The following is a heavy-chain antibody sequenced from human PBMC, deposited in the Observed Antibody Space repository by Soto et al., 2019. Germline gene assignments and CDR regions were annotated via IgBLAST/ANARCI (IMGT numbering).Heavy chain of an antibody. D-gene: IGHD3-3*01. V-gene: IGHV3-30*18. J-gene: IGHJ4*02. CDR1: GFTFSSYG. CDR2: ISYDGSNK. CDR3: AKDLEIFGVGGYYFDY. Sequence: GGSLRLSCAASGFTFSSYGMHWVRQAPGKGLEWVAVISYDGSNKYYADSVKGRFTISRDNSKNTLYLQMNSLRAEDTAVYYCAKDLEIFGVGGYYFDYWGQGTLVTVSS.